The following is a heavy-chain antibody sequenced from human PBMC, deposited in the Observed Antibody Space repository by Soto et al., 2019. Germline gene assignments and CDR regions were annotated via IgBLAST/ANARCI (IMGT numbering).Heavy chain of an antibody. V-gene: IGHV3-21*01. Sequence: TGGSLRLSCAASGFTFSSYSMNWVRQAPGKGLEWVSSISSSSSYIYYADSVKGRFTISRDNAKNSLYLQMNSLRAEDTAVYYCARVFRITGTPAIDYWGQGTLVTVSS. J-gene: IGHJ4*02. D-gene: IGHD1-20*01. CDR3: ARVFRITGTPAIDY. CDR1: GFTFSSYS. CDR2: ISSSSSYI.